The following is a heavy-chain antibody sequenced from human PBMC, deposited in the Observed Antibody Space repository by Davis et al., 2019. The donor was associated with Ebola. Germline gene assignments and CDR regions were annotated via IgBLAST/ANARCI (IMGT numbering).Heavy chain of an antibody. CDR2: INQDGSEK. J-gene: IGHJ4*02. CDR1: GFTFSSYS. Sequence: PGGSLRLSCAASGFTFSSYSMNWVRQAPGRGLEWVANINQDGSEKSYVDSVKGRFTISRDNAKNSLSLQMNSLRADDTAVYYCARDYVWGTYRTPADWGQGTLVTVSS. V-gene: IGHV3-7*01. CDR3: ARDYVWGTYRTPAD. D-gene: IGHD3-16*02.